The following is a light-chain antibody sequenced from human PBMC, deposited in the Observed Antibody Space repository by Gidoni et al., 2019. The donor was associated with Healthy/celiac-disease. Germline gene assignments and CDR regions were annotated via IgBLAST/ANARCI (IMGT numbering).Light chain of an antibody. CDR3: QSADSSGTWV. CDR1: ALPKQY. CDR2: KDS. V-gene: IGLV3-25*03. Sequence: SYELTQPPSVSVSPVQTARITCSGDALPKQYAYWYQQKPGQAPVLVIYKDSERPSGIPERFSGSSSGKTVTLTISGVQAEDEADYYCQSADSSGTWVFGGGTKLTV. J-gene: IGLJ3*02.